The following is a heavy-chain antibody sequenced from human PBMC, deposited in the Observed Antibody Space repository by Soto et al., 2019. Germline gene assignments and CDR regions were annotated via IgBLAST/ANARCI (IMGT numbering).Heavy chain of an antibody. D-gene: IGHD3-10*01. V-gene: IGHV3-23*01. CDR3: AKDSITFFYGMGV. CDR1: GFTFSSFA. Sequence: LRLSCAASGFTFSSFAMNWVRQAPGKGLEWVSGISDSGGSTYYADSVKGRFTISRDNSKNTLYLQMNSLRAEDTAVYYCAKDSITFFYGMGVWGQGTTVTVSS. J-gene: IGHJ6*02. CDR2: ISDSGGST.